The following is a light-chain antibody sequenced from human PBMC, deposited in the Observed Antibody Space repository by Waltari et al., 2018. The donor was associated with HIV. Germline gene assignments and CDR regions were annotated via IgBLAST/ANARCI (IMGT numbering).Light chain of an antibody. CDR3: QQYNNWPPIT. CDR2: DAS. J-gene: IGKJ5*01. CDR1: QSVSSN. V-gene: IGKV3-15*01. Sequence: EIVMTQSPATLSVSPGERATLSCRASQSVSSNLAWYQQKPGQAPMLLFYDASTRATGIPARFSGSGSGTEFTLTISSLQSEDFAVYYCQQYNNWPPITFGQGTRLEIK.